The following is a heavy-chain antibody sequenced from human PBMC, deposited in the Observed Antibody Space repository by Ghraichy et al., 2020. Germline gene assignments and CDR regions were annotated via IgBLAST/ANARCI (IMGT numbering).Heavy chain of an antibody. Sequence: SCAASGFNFSNYNMNWVRQAPGKGLEWVSSISGNEKYIYFADSVKGRFTITRDNAKNSLFLHLNSLRVEDTAVYFCARSHRGVLPRWFDTWGQGVLVTVSS. V-gene: IGHV3-21*06. D-gene: IGHD3-10*01. CDR3: ARSHRGVLPRWFDT. CDR2: ISGNEKYI. J-gene: IGHJ5*02. CDR1: GFNFSNYN.